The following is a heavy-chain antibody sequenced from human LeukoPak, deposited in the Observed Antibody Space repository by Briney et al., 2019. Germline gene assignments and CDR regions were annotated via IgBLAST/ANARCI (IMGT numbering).Heavy chain of an antibody. CDR2: TFPGDSDT. D-gene: IGHD1-26*01. CDR1: GYSFTSYW. CDR3: ARRSGSYRDAFDI. Sequence: GESLKISCKGSGYSFTSYWIGWVRQIPGKGLEWMGITFPGDSDTRYSPSFQGQVTISADKSIGTAYLQWSSLKASDTAMYYCARRSGSYRDAFDIWGQGTMVTVSS. J-gene: IGHJ3*02. V-gene: IGHV5-51*01.